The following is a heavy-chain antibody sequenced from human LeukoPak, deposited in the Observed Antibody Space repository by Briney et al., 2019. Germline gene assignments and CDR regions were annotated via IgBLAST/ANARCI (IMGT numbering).Heavy chain of an antibody. CDR3: AREPPGYCSGGSDCHFDY. CDR1: GFTFSDYL. J-gene: IGHJ4*02. D-gene: IGHD2-15*01. V-gene: IGHV3-74*01. CDR2: ISSDGSTT. Sequence: GGSLRLSCAASGFTFSDYLMHWVRQAPGKGLVWVSRISSDGSTTNYADSVKGRFTISRDNAKNSLYLQMNSLRAEDTAVYYCAREPPGYCSGGSDCHFDYWGQGTLVTVSS.